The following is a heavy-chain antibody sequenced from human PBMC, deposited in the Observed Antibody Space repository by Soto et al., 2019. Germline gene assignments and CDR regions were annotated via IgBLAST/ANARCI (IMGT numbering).Heavy chain of an antibody. Sequence: ASVKVSCKASGYTFTSYAMHWVRQAPGQRLEWMGWINAGNGNTKYSQKFQGRVTITRDTSASTAYMELSSLRSEDRAVYYCARYHDYGDYGYDYWGQGTLVTVSS. CDR1: GYTFTSYA. D-gene: IGHD4-17*01. CDR2: INAGNGNT. V-gene: IGHV1-3*01. J-gene: IGHJ4*02. CDR3: ARYHDYGDYGYDY.